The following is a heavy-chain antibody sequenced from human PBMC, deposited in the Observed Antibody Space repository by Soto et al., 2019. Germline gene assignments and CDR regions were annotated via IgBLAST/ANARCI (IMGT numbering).Heavy chain of an antibody. D-gene: IGHD5-18*01. CDR3: AKDIVKYTYGACDY. Sequence: PGGFLRLSCAASGFTFSSYGMYWVRQAPGKGLEWVAAISYDGSNNYHADSVKGRFTISRDNSKNTLYLQLNSLRTEDTAVYYCAKDIVKYTYGACDYWGEGVLVTGSS. V-gene: IGHV3-30*18. J-gene: IGHJ4*02. CDR1: GFTFSSYG. CDR2: ISYDGSNN.